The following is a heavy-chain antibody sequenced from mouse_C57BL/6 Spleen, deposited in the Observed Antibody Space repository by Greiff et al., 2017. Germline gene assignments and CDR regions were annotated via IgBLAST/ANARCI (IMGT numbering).Heavy chain of an antibody. D-gene: IGHD2-2*01. CDR2: INPNYGTT. CDR3: ARRDTMVTTYAMDY. J-gene: IGHJ4*01. Sequence: EVQLQESGPELVKPGASVKISCKASGYSFTDYNMNWVKQSNGKSLEWIGVINPNYGTTSYNQKFKGKATLTVDQSSSTAYMQLNSLTSEDSAVYYCARRDTMVTTYAMDYWGQGTSVTVSS. CDR1: GYSFTDYN. V-gene: IGHV1-39*01.